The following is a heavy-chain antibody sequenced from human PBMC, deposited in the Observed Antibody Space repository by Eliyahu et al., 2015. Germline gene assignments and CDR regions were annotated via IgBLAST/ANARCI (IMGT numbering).Heavy chain of an antibody. J-gene: IGHJ4*02. D-gene: IGHD6-19*01. Sequence: EVQLLESGGGLVQPGGSLRXSCAASGFSFDTYAMSWVRQAPGEGLQWLAAISDSSRNIYYADSVRGRFAISRDNSKNTLFLQINSLRAEDTAVYYCAKWLTNSYAPXDCWGQGTLVTVSS. CDR1: GFSFDTYA. CDR3: AKWLTNSYAPXDC. V-gene: IGHV3-23*01. CDR2: ISDSSRNI.